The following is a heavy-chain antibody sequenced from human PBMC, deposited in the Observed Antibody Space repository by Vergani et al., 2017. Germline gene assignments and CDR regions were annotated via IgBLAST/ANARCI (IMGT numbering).Heavy chain of an antibody. J-gene: IGHJ6*04. CDR1: GFTFSSYG. CDR3: AKDWGKTTSEDV. D-gene: IGHD1-7*01. Sequence: QVQLVESGGGVVQPGRSLRLSCAASGFTFSSYGMHWVRQAPGKGLEWVAVISYDGSNKYYADSVKGRFTISRDNSKNTLYLQMNSLRAEDTAVYYCAKDWGKTTSEDVWCKGTTVTVSS. V-gene: IGHV3-30*18. CDR2: ISYDGSNK.